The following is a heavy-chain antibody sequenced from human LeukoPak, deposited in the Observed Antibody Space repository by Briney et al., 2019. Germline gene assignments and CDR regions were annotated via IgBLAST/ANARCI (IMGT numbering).Heavy chain of an antibody. D-gene: IGHD3-3*01. CDR1: GFTFNRYA. Sequence: GRSRRPSCVGSGFTFNRYAFHWVRQAPGKGLEWVAVISYDGSNRYYADSVKGRFTVSRDNSKNTLYLQMDSLRYEDTAMYYCASLGRTIFGVVFDPLRRWFDPWGQGTLVTVFS. V-gene: IGHV3-30*03. CDR2: ISYDGSNR. J-gene: IGHJ5*02. CDR3: ASLGRTIFGVVFDPLRRWFDP.